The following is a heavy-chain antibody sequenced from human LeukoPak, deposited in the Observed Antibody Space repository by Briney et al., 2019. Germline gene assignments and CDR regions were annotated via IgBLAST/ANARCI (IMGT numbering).Heavy chain of an antibody. CDR3: IRDRLGERTFEI. CDR2: ILVAGDT. V-gene: IGHV3-13*01. J-gene: IGHJ3*02. D-gene: IGHD3-10*01. Sequence: GGSLRLSCAASGFVFSDSDMHSVRQSTREGLEWVAHILVAGDTQDADSVKGRFTISRDNAKRSVFLQMNNLRDGYTAVYYCIRDRLGERTFEIWGQGTMVSVSS. CDR1: GFVFSDSD.